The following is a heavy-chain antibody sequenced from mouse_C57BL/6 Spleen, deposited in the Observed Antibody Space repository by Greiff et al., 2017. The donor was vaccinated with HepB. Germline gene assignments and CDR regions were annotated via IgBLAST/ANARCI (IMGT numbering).Heavy chain of an antibody. D-gene: IGHD1-1*01. Sequence: VQLQQSGAELVKPGASVKISCKASGYAFSSYWMNWVKQRPGKGLEWIGQIYPGDGDTNYNGKFKGKATLTADKSSSTAYMQLSSLTSEASAVYFCARHSSLAWFADWGQGTLVTVSA. CDR3: ARHSSLAWFAD. CDR2: IYPGDGDT. CDR1: GYAFSSYW. V-gene: IGHV1-80*01. J-gene: IGHJ3*01.